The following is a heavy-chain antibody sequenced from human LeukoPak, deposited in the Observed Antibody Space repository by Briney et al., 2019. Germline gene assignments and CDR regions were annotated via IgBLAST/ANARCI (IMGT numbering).Heavy chain of an antibody. J-gene: IGHJ4*02. V-gene: IGHV3-23*01. CDR3: ANNYYGSGSLPSNFDY. Sequence: GGSLRLSRAASGFTFSSYAMSWVRQAPGKGLEWVSAISGSGGSTYYADSVKGRFTISRDNSKNTLYLQMNSLRAEDTAVYYCANNYYGSGSLPSNFDYWGQGTLVTVSS. CDR2: ISGSGGST. CDR1: GFTFSSYA. D-gene: IGHD3-10*01.